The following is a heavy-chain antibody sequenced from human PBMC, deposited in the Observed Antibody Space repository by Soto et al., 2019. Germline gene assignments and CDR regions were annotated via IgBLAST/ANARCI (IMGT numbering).Heavy chain of an antibody. D-gene: IGHD2-2*01. Sequence: SETLSLTCTVSGGSISSYYWSWIRQPPGKGLEWIGYIYYSGSTNYNPSLKSRVTISVDTSKNQFSLKLSSVTAADTAVYYCARHYCSSTSCLRFDPWGQGTLVTVSS. CDR3: ARHYCSSTSCLRFDP. V-gene: IGHV4-59*08. CDR1: GGSISSYY. J-gene: IGHJ5*02. CDR2: IYYSGST.